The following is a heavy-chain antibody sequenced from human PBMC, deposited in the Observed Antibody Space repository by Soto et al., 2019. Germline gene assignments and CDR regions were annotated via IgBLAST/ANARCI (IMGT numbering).Heavy chain of an antibody. D-gene: IGHD6-19*01. CDR2: ISWNSGSI. CDR1: GVTGDDYS. J-gene: IGHJ4*02. V-gene: IGHV3-9*01. CDR3: AKDPKPGSSGWNYFDY. Sequence: SGGSLLLSCSASGVTGDDYSLHWVRQAPGKGLEWVSGISWNSGSIGYADSVKGRFTISRDNAKNSLYLQMNSLRAEDTALYYCAKDPKPGSSGWNYFDYWGQGTLVTVSS.